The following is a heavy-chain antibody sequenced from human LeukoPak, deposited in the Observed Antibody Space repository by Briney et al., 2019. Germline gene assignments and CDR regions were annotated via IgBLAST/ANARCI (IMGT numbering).Heavy chain of an antibody. CDR2: ISSSSSTI. CDR1: GFTFSSYE. CDR3: AKDSGVRYYDFWSGPPLGFDP. D-gene: IGHD3-3*01. J-gene: IGHJ5*02. V-gene: IGHV3-48*01. Sequence: PGGSLRLSCAASGFTFSSYEMNWVRQAPGKGLEWVSYISSSSSTIYYADSVKGRFTISRDNAKNTLYLQMNSLRAEDTAVYYCAKDSGVRYYDFWSGPPLGFDPWGQGTLVTVSS.